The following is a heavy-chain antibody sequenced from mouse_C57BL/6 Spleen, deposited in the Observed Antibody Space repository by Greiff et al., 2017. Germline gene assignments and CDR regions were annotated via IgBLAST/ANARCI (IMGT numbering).Heavy chain of an antibody. CDR2: INPNNGGT. J-gene: IGHJ2*01. CDR1: GYTFPDYN. V-gene: IGHV1-18*01. CDR3: ARNYGSSYSFDY. D-gene: IGHD1-1*01. Sequence: EVQLQQSGPELVKPGASVKIPCKASGYTFPDYNMDWVKQSHGKSLEWIGDINPNNGGTIYNQKFKGKATLTVDKSSSTAYMELRSLTSEDTAVYYCARNYGSSYSFDYWGQGTTRTVSS.